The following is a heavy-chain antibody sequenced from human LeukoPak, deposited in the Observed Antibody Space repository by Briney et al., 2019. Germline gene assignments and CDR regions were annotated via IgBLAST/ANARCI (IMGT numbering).Heavy chain of an antibody. CDR1: GFTFSSYA. J-gene: IGHJ3*02. V-gene: IGHV3-30*01. D-gene: IGHD1-7*01. Sequence: GRSLRLSCAASGFTFSSYAMHWVRQAPGKGLEWVAVISYDGSNKYYADSVKGRFTISRDNSKNTLYLQMNSLRAEDTAVYYCAREPNWNYYDAFDIWGQGTMVTVSS. CDR2: ISYDGSNK. CDR3: AREPNWNYYDAFDI.